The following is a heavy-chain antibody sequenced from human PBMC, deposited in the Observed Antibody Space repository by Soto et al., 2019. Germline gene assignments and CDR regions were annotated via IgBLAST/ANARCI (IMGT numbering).Heavy chain of an antibody. J-gene: IGHJ6*02. CDR2: IYPGDSDT. V-gene: IGHV5-51*01. D-gene: IGHD3-3*01. Sequence: GVSLKISCKGSEYSFTSYWIGWMRQMPGKGLEWMGIIYPGDSDTRYSPSFQGQVTISADKSISTAYLQWSSLKASDTAMYYCARRDYDFWSGFFGGMDVWGQGTTVTVYS. CDR3: ARRDYDFWSGFFGGMDV. CDR1: EYSFTSYW.